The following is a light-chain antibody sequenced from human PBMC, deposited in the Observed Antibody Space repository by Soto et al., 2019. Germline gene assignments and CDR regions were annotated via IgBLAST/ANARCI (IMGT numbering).Light chain of an antibody. J-gene: IGLJ3*02. CDR2: EGS. V-gene: IGLV2-23*01. CDR1: RGVVGSYNL. CDR3: CSYAGSSTLV. Sequence: QSALTQPASVSGSPGQSFPSSSPGPRGVVGSYNLFSWYQQHPGKAPKLMIYEGSKRPSGVSNRFSGSKSGNTASLTISGLQAEDEADYYCCSYAGSSTLVFGGGTQLTVL.